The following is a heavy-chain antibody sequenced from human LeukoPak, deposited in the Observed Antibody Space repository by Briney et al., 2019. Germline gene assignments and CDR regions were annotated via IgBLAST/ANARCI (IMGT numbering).Heavy chain of an antibody. CDR1: GGSNNRIDYY. CDR2: IYYSKNT. J-gene: IGHJ5*02. V-gene: IGHV4-30-4*01. Sequence: SETLSLTCTVSGGSNNRIDYYWRWIRQTPGKVLERIGYIYYSKNTYYNPSLKSRVTIAVDTSKNHFSLKLNSVTAADTDVYYCASKHCSSTRCYWFDPWGQGTLVTVSS. CDR3: ASKHCSSTRCYWFDP. D-gene: IGHD2-2*01.